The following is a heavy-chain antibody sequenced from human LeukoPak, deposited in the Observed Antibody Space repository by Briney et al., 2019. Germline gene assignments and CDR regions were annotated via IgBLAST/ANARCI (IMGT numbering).Heavy chain of an antibody. CDR1: RFTITNYA. CDR2: VSFDGSDK. V-gene: IGHV3-30*04. CDR3: ARDRALGYFDL. D-gene: IGHD3-10*01. J-gene: IGHJ2*01. Sequence: GGSLRLSCAASRFTITNYAIHWVRQAPGKGLDWVAVVSFDGSDKYYTDSVRGRFIISRDNSKNTLYLQMNSLTPEDTAVYYRARDRALGYFDLWGRGTLVTVSS.